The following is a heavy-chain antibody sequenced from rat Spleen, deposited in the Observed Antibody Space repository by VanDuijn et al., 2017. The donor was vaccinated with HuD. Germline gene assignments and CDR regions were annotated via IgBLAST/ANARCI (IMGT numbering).Heavy chain of an antibody. V-gene: IGHV3-1*01. J-gene: IGHJ3*01. CDR1: GYDITNNY. Sequence: EVQLQESGPGLVKPSQSLSLTCSVSGYDITNNYWGWIRKFPGNKMEWMGFITYSGGISYNPSLQSRISITRDISKNQFFLQLNSVTTEDTGTYYCARWNNYVAYWGQGTLVTVSS. CDR2: ITYSGGI. D-gene: IGHD1-10*01. CDR3: ARWNNYVAY.